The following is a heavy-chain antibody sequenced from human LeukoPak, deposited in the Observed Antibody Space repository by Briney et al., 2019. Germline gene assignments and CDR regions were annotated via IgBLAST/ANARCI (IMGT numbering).Heavy chain of an antibody. J-gene: IGHJ4*02. D-gene: IGHD6-13*01. V-gene: IGHV4-34*01. CDR3: ARVASSSWYNGDY. CDR2: INHSGSI. CDR1: GGSFSGYY. Sequence: PSETLSLTCAVYGGSFSGYYWSWIRQPPGKGLEWIGEINHSGSINYNPSLKSRVTISVDTSKNQFSLKLSSVTAADTAVYYCARVASSSWYNGDYWGQGTLVTVSS.